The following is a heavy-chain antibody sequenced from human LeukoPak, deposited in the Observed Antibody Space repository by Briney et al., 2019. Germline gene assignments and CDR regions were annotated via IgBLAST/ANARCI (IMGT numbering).Heavy chain of an antibody. CDR1: GCTFTGYY. V-gene: IGHV1-2*02. J-gene: IGHJ4*02. Sequence: GASVKVSCKASGCTFTGYYMHWVRQAPGQGLERMGWINPNSGGTNYAQKFQGRVTMTRDTSISTAYMELSRLRSDDTAVYYCARGSDDFWSGYSPSYWGQGTLVTVSS. CDR3: ARGSDDFWSGYSPSY. CDR2: INPNSGGT. D-gene: IGHD3-3*01.